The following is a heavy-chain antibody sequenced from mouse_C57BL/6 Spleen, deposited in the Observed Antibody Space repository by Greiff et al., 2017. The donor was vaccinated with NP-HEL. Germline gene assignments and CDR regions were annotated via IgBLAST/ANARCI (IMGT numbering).Heavy chain of an antibody. CDR3: ARRGVVATRYYAMDY. Sequence: QVQLKQPGTELVKPGASVKLSCKASGYTFTSYWMHWVKQRPGQGLEWIGNINPSNGGTNYNEKFKSKATLTVDKSSSTAYMQLSSLTSEDSAVYYCARRGVVATRYYAMDYWGQGTSVTVSS. J-gene: IGHJ4*01. CDR2: INPSNGGT. V-gene: IGHV1-53*01. CDR1: GYTFTSYW. D-gene: IGHD1-1*01.